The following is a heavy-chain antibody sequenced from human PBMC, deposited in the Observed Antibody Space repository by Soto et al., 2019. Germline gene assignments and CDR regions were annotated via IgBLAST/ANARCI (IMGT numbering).Heavy chain of an antibody. J-gene: IGHJ4*02. Sequence: QVQLVESGGGVVQPGRSLRLSCAASGFTFSSYGMHWVRQAPGKGLEWVAVISYDGSNKYYADSVKGRFTISRDNSKNWLFXQMNSLRAEDTAVYYCAKEGGGSAGAYSSSSGIDYWGQGTLVTVSS. CDR3: AKEGGGSAGAYSSSSGIDY. CDR2: ISYDGSNK. D-gene: IGHD6-6*01. V-gene: IGHV3-30*18. CDR1: GFTFSSYG.